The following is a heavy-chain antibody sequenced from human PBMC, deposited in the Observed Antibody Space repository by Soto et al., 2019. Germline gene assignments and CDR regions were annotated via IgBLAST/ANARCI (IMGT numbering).Heavy chain of an antibody. CDR2: ICYDGSNK. J-gene: IGHJ4*02. CDR3: ARGGSEWDFDY. V-gene: IGHV3-33*01. D-gene: IGHD1-26*01. CDR1: GFTFSSYG. Sequence: QVQLVESGGGVVQPGRSLRLSCAASGFTFSSYGMHWVRQAPGKGLEWVAVICYDGSNKYYADSVKGRFTISRDNSKNKLHLPINSVRAEDTAVYSVARGGSEWDFDYWGQ.